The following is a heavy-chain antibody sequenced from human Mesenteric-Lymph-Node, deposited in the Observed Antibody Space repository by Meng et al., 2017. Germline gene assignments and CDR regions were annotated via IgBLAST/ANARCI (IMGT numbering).Heavy chain of an antibody. Sequence: GESLKISCAASGFTFSSYAMSWVRQAPGKGLEWVSAISGSGGSTYYADSVKGRFTISRDNSKNTLYLQMNSLRAEDTAVYYCAKTYDSRSSRDYWGQGTLVTVSS. J-gene: IGHJ4*02. D-gene: IGHD3-22*01. V-gene: IGHV3-23*01. CDR2: ISGSGGST. CDR1: GFTFSSYA. CDR3: AKTYDSRSSRDY.